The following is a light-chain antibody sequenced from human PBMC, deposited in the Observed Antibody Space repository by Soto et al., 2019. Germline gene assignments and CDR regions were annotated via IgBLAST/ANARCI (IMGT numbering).Light chain of an antibody. CDR1: QSLTNNY. J-gene: IGKJ4*01. Sequence: SVLTPAPGTPSLSPGEKATLSCRASQSLTNNYLAWYQQKPGQAPRLLIYAASSRATGIPDRFSGSGSETDFTLTISRLEPEDFAVYYCQQYGSSLPVTFGGGTKVDIK. CDR2: AAS. CDR3: QQYGSSLPVT. V-gene: IGKV3-20*01.